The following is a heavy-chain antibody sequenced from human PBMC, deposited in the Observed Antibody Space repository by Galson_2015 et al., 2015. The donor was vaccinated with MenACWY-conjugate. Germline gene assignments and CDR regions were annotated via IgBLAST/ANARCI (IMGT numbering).Heavy chain of an antibody. D-gene: IGHD3-3*01. V-gene: IGHV3-7*03. CDR2: IKQDGSEK. Sequence: SLRLSCAASGFTFSSYWMSWVRQAPGKGLEWVANIKQDGSEKYYVDSVKGRFTISRDNAKNSLYLQMNSLRAEDTAVYYCARGRGAYDFWSGDFDYWGQGTLVTVSS. CDR3: ARGRGAYDFWSGDFDY. CDR1: GFTFSSYW. J-gene: IGHJ4*02.